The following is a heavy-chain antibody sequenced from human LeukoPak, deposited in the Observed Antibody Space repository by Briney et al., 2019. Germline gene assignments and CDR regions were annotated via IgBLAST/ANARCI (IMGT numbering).Heavy chain of an antibody. J-gene: IGHJ4*02. V-gene: IGHV1-18*01. Sequence: ASVKVSFKASGGTFSSYAISWVRQAPGQGLEWMGWISAYNGNTNYAQKLQGRVTMTTDTSTSTAYMELRSLRSDDTAVYYCAREWELPNYFDYWGQGTLVTVSS. CDR2: ISAYNGNT. CDR3: AREWELPNYFDY. D-gene: IGHD1-26*01. CDR1: GGTFSSYA.